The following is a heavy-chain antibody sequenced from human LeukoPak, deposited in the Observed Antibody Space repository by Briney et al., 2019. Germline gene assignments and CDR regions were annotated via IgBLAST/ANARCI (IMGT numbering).Heavy chain of an antibody. CDR1: GFTFSSYG. Sequence: GGSLRLSCAASGFTFSSYGMSWVRQAPGKGLEWVSAISGSGGNTYYADSMKGRFTISRDNSKNTLYLQMNSLRADDTAVYYCARDSSMLRGPLVIYYFDFWGQGTLVTVSS. CDR2: ISGSGGNT. V-gene: IGHV3-23*01. J-gene: IGHJ4*02. D-gene: IGHD3-10*01. CDR3: ARDSSMLRGPLVIYYFDF.